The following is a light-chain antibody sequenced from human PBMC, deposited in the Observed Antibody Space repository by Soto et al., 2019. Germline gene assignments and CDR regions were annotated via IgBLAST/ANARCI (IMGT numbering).Light chain of an antibody. V-gene: IGLV2-14*01. CDR2: VIS. J-gene: IGLJ1*01. Sequence: QSALTQPASVSGSPGQSITISCTGTSSDVGGYNYVSWYQQHPGKAPKLISYVISTRPSGVSNRFSGSNSGNTAAMTIPGLQAEAESDYHCSSYTISTRVFGTGTKLTVL. CDR3: SSYTISTRV. CDR1: SSDVGGYNY.